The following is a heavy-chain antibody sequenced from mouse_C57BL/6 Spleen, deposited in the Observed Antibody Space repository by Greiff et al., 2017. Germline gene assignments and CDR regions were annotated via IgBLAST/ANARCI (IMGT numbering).Heavy chain of an antibody. CDR3: ARDNFITTVVGAMDY. CDR1: GFTFSVYY. V-gene: IGHV5-16*01. CDR2: INYDGSST. D-gene: IGHD1-1*01. Sequence: EVQVVESEGGLVQPGSSMKLSCTASGFTFSVYYMAWVRQVPEKGLEWVANINYDGSSTYYLDSLKSRFIISRDNAKNILYLQMSSLKSEDTATYYCARDNFITTVVGAMDYWGQGTSVTVSS. J-gene: IGHJ4*01.